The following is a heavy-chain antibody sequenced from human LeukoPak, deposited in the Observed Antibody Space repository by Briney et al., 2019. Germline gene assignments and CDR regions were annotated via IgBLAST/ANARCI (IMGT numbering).Heavy chain of an antibody. CDR1: GGSISSHY. CDR2: IYYSGNT. V-gene: IGHV4-59*11. CDR3: ARSEGWLRPYYFDY. D-gene: IGHD3-9*01. Sequence: SETLSLTCTASGGSISSHYWSWIRQPPGKGLEWIGYIYYSGNTNYNPSLKSRVTISVDTSKNLFSLKLNSVTAADTAVYYCARSEGWLRPYYFDYWGQGTLVTVSS. J-gene: IGHJ4*02.